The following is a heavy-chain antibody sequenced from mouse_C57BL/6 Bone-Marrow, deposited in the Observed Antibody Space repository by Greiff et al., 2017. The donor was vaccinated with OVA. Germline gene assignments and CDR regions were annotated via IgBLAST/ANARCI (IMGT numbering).Heavy chain of an antibody. CDR3: ARDYYSSSWYFDV. J-gene: IGHJ1*03. D-gene: IGHD1-1*01. CDR1: GYTFTDYY. Sequence: EVQLQQSGPELVKPGASVKISCKASGYTFTDYYMNWVKQSHGKSLEWIGDINPNNGGTSYNQKFKGKATLTVDKSSSTAYMELRSLTSEDSAVYYCARDYYSSSWYFDVWATGTTVTVSS. CDR2: INPNNGGT. V-gene: IGHV1-26*01.